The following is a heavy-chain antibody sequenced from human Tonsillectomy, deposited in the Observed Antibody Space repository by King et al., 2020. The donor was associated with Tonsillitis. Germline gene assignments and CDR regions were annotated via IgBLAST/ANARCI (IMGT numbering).Heavy chain of an antibody. CDR3: ARTEATSSLCSNHGVEG. V-gene: IGHV1-69*01. J-gene: IGHJ6*01. D-gene: IGHD3-10*02. CDR2: IIPAFATT. Sequence: QLVQSGAEVRKPGSSVKVSCRASGGTFRGSPISWVRQAPGQGLEWMGAIIPAFATTTYAQKFHGRLTITADDSTGTACMDLRSLRSEDTAVYYCARTEATSSLCSNHGVEGRGNGTTVTVSS. CDR1: GGTFRGSP.